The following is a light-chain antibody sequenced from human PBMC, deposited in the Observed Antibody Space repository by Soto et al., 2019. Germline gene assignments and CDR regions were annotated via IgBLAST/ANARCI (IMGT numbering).Light chain of an antibody. CDR3: HQRQSWPRT. CDR1: QAGNTR. V-gene: IGKV3-11*01. J-gene: IGKJ1*01. CDR2: LTS. Sequence: EIVLTQSPATLSSFPGDRVTLSCRASQAGNTRLAWYQHNPGQAPRLLIYLTSNRAAGIPAMFIGSGSGTDFTLTISDVEPEDFAVYYCHQRQSWPRTFGQGTKVDIK.